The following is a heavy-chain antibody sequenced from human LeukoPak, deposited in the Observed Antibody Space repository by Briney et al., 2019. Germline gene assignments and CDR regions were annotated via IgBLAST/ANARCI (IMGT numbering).Heavy chain of an antibody. Sequence: PGGSLRLSCAASGFIFSGYWMTWVRQAPGKGLEWVANIKQDGSVKYYVDSVKGRFTISRDNAKNSLYLQMNSLRAEDTAVYYCARSRSGADWGQGTLVTVSS. V-gene: IGHV3-7*01. D-gene: IGHD3-10*01. J-gene: IGHJ4*02. CDR3: ARSRSGAD. CDR2: IKQDGSVK. CDR1: GFIFSGYW.